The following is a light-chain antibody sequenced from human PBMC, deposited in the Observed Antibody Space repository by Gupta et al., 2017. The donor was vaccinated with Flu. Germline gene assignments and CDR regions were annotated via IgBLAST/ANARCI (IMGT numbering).Light chain of an antibody. CDR3: CSYEDSNTIGV. J-gene: IGLJ3*02. V-gene: IGLV2-23*01. Sequence: QSALPQPASVSGSPGQSITISCTGTSSDVGNTDLVSWYQQHPGKAPKFLIYEGNKRPSGVSERFSGSKSGKTASLTISGLQAEDEADYYCCSYEDSNTIGVFGGGTRLTVL. CDR1: SSDVGNTDL. CDR2: EGN.